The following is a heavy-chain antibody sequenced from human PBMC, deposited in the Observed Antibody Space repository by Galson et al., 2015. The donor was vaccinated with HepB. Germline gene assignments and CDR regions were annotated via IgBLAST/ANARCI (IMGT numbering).Heavy chain of an antibody. D-gene: IGHD5-18*01. J-gene: IGHJ6*02. Sequence: SVKVSCKASGYTFTGYYMHWVRQAPGQGLEWMGWINPNSGGTNYAQKFQGWVTMTRDTSISTAYMELSRPRSDDTAVYYCARGGYSYGNKENYYYYYGMDVWGQGTTVTVSS. CDR1: GYTFTGYY. CDR2: INPNSGGT. V-gene: IGHV1-2*04. CDR3: ARGGYSYGNKENYYYYYGMDV.